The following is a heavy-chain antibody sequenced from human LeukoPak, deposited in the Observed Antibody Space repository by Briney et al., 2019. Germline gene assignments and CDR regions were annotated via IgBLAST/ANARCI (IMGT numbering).Heavy chain of an antibody. CDR2: INGDGTST. V-gene: IGHV3-74*01. Sequence: GRSLRLSCAASGFTFSSYGMHWVRQAPGKGLVWVSRINGDGTSTRYADSVKGRFTISRDNAKNTVYLQMNSLSAEDTAVYYCAKLVGATTGIDYWGQGTLVTVSS. J-gene: IGHJ4*02. D-gene: IGHD1-26*01. CDR1: GFTFSSYG. CDR3: AKLVGATTGIDY.